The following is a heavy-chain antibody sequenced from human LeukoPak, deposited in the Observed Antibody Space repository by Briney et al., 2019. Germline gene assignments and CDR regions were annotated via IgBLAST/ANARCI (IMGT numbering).Heavy chain of an antibody. CDR3: ARVVGSGSYYNIAFDI. D-gene: IGHD3-10*01. Sequence: SETLSLTCTVSGGSISSSSYYWGWIRQPPGKGLEWIGSIYYSGSTYYNPSLKSRVTISVDTSKNQFSLKLSSVTAADTAVYYCARVVGSGSYYNIAFDIWGQGTMVTVSS. CDR1: GGSISSSSYY. J-gene: IGHJ3*02. CDR2: IYYSGST. V-gene: IGHV4-39*07.